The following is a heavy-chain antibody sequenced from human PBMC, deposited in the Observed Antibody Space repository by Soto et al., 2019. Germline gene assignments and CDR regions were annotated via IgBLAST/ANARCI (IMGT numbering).Heavy chain of an antibody. D-gene: IGHD6-13*01. J-gene: IGHJ6*02. CDR3: ARDAAAAGMLGGMDV. Sequence: KPSETLSLTCTVSGGSISSSSYYWGWIRQPPGKGLEWIGSIYYSGSTYYNPSLKSRVTISVDTSKNQFSLKLSSVTAADTAVYYCARDAAAAGMLGGMDVWGQGTTVTV. CDR1: GGSISSSSYY. CDR2: IYYSGST. V-gene: IGHV4-39*02.